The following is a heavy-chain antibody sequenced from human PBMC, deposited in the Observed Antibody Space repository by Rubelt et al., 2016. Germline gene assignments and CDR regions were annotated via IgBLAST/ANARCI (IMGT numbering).Heavy chain of an antibody. D-gene: IGHD5-24*01. J-gene: IGHJ3*02. CDR2: ISSSGSTI. Sequence: EEDGGGLVKPGGSLRLSCAASGFTFSDYYMSWIRQAPGKGLEWVSYISSSGSTIYYADSVKGRFTISRDNAKNSLYLQMNSLRAEDTAVYYCARDVWLKSRDDACDIGGQGAMVTVSS. CDR1: GFTFSDYY. V-gene: IGHV3-11*01. CDR3: ARDVWLKSRDDACDI.